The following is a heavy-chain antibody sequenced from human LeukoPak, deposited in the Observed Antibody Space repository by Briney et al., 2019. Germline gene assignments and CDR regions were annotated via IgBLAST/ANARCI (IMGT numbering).Heavy chain of an antibody. D-gene: IGHD1-1*01. CDR2: IYHGGDS. CDR1: GGSISSHHW. Sequence: SETLSLTCAVSGGSISSHHWWSWVRQPPEKGLEWMGEIYHGGDSNYNPSLKSRVTISVDKSKNQLSLKLNSVTSADTAVYYCARNVGTASLGTNWLDPWGQGTLVTVSS. CDR3: ARNVGTASLGTNWLDP. V-gene: IGHV4-4*02. J-gene: IGHJ5*02.